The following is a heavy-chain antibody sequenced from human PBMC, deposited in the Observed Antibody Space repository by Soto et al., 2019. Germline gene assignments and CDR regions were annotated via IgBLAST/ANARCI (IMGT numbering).Heavy chain of an antibody. CDR1: GYTFTDYD. J-gene: IGHJ4*02. V-gene: IGHV1-8*01. CDR3: EVTTGY. Sequence: QVQVVQSRAEVKKPGASVKVSCKTSGYTFTDYDINWVRQATGQGLEWMGWVSPDSGNSGYAQQFQGRVTMTSDTSIITVYMELSNLRSEDTAMYYCEVTTGYWGQGTMVTVSS. D-gene: IGHD3-9*01. CDR2: VSPDSGNS.